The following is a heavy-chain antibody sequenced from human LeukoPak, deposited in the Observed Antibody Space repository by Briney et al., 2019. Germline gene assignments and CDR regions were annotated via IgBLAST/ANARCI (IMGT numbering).Heavy chain of an antibody. Sequence: GESLQISCKGSGDIFSSYWIAWVRQMPGKGLEWMGVIYPSDSDTRYSPSFQGQVTISADKSISTAYLQWSSLKASDTAVYYCAQVPGVDYFYYRMDVWGQGTTVTISS. CDR2: IYPSDSDT. CDR1: GDIFSSYW. D-gene: IGHD2-2*01. V-gene: IGHV5-51*01. CDR3: AQVPGVDYFYYRMDV. J-gene: IGHJ6*02.